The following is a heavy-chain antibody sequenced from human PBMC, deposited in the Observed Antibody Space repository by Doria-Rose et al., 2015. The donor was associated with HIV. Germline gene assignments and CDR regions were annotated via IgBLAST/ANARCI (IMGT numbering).Heavy chain of an antibody. Sequence: ESGGGLVQPGRSLRLSCVGSGFSFESYAMHWVRLAPGKGLEWVAGISWISGANGNADSVEDRFTISRDNAKKSVYLEMRSLRPEDTAFYYCAKAPIIGPKYYFYMDVWGKGTSVTVSS. CDR1: GFSFESYA. J-gene: IGHJ6*03. D-gene: IGHD3-3*01. V-gene: IGHV3-9*01. CDR2: ISWISGAN. CDR3: AKAPIIGPKYYFYMDV.